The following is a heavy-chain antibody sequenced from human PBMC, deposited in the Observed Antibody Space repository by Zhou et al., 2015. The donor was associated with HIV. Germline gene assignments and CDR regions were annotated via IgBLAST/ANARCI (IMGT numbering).Heavy chain of an antibody. CDR1: GFTFSSYA. V-gene: IGHV3-23*04. CDR3: AKAKRGISVAGNPVDY. Sequence: VQLVESGGGVVQPGRSLRLSCAASGFTFSSYAMTWVRQAPGKGLEWVSALGGVGGGNTYYADSVRGRFTISRDNSKNTIYLQMNSLRDEDTAIYYCAKAKRGISVAGNPVDYWGQGTLVTVSS. J-gene: IGHJ4*02. D-gene: IGHD6-19*01. CDR2: LGGVGGGNT.